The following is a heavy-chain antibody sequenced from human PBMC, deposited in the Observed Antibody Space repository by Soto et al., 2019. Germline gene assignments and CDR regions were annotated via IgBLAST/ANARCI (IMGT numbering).Heavy chain of an antibody. Sequence: SLMLSCAASGFTFSSYAMHWVRQAPGKGLEWVAVISYDGSNKYYADSVKGRFTISRDNSKNTLYLQMNSLRAEDTAVYYCARDGGDYIDYWGQGTLVTVFS. CDR2: ISYDGSNK. CDR1: GFTFSSYA. V-gene: IGHV3-30-3*01. J-gene: IGHJ4*02. D-gene: IGHD3-16*01. CDR3: ARDGGDYIDY.